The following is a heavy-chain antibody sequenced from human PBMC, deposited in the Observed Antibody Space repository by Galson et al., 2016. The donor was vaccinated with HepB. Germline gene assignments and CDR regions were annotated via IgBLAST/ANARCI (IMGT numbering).Heavy chain of an antibody. CDR2: ITSTGGST. CDR3: VNPVPSDSNILNGYLFH. V-gene: IGHV3-23*01. J-gene: IGHJ4*02. CDR1: GFTFTMYT. Sequence: SLRLSCAASGFTFTMYTMNWVRQAPGKGLEWVSAITSTGGSTYYADSVKGRFSISRDNSKNTLYLQMNSPRAEDTAIYHCVNPVPSDSNILNGYLFHWGQGTLVTVSS. D-gene: IGHD3-9*01.